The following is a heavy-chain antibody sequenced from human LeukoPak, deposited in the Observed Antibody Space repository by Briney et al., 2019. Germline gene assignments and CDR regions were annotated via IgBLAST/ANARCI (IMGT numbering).Heavy chain of an antibody. CDR3: ARHDYSNPRVDY. D-gene: IGHD4-11*01. CDR2: ISYTGST. V-gene: IGHV4-59*08. J-gene: IGHJ4*02. Sequence: SETLFLTCTVSGGSISSYYWSWIRQPPGRGLEWIGYISYTGSTNYNPSLKSRVTISVDTSKNQFSLKLSSVTAADTAVYYCARHDYSNPRVDYWGQGTLVTVSS. CDR1: GGSISSYY.